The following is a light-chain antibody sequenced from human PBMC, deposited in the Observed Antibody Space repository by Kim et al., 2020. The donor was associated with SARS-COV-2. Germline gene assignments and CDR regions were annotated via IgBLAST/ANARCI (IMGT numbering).Light chain of an antibody. CDR1: QAVKWG. CDR3: LQDNTSPRT. J-gene: IGKJ1*01. CDR2: VAI. Sequence: ASVGERLTIPCRAIQAVKWGFAWSHTTPVKAPTVLVNVAITLESGVPSRFSGSGSGTEFTLTISSLQPDDFATYYCLQDNTSPRTFGQGTQVEIK. V-gene: IGKV1-5*01.